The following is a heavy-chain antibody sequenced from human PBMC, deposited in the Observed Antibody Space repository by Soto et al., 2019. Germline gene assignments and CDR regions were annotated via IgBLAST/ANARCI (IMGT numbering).Heavy chain of an antibody. V-gene: IGHV3-48*02. D-gene: IGHD2-2*02. CDR2: ISSSSNTI. CDR3: ARNGYTNSPPGVV. Sequence: VQLMESGGGLVQPGGSLRLSCAASGFTFSSYSMNWVRQAPGKGLEWVSYISSSSNTIYYADSVKGRFTISRDNAKNSLHLQMNSLRDEDTAVYYCARNGYTNSPPGVVWGHATLVTVSS. CDR1: GFTFSSYS. J-gene: IGHJ4*01.